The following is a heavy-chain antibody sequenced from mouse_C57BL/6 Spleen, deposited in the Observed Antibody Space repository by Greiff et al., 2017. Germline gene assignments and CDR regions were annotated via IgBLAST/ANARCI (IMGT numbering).Heavy chain of an antibody. Sequence: EVKVVESGGGLVKPGGSLKLSCAASGFTFSDYGMHWVRQAPEKGLEWVAYISSGSSTIYYADTVKGRFTISRDNAKNTLFLQMTSLRSEDTAMYYCARSDYGNTWFAYWGQGTLVTVSA. CDR1: GFTFSDYG. CDR3: ARSDYGNTWFAY. D-gene: IGHD2-1*01. CDR2: ISSGSSTI. V-gene: IGHV5-17*01. J-gene: IGHJ3*01.